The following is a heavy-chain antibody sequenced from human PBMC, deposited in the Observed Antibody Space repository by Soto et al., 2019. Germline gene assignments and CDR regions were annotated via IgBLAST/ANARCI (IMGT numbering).Heavy chain of an antibody. CDR2: TYYRSKWYN. Sequence: PSQTLSLTCAISGDSVSSNSAAWNWIRQSPSRGLEWLGRTYYRSKWYNDYAVSVKSRITINPDTSKNQFSLQLNSVTPEDTAVYYCARDSYYDILTGYYNPYYFDYWGQGTLVTVSS. V-gene: IGHV6-1*01. J-gene: IGHJ4*02. D-gene: IGHD3-9*01. CDR3: ARDSYYDILTGYYNPYYFDY. CDR1: GDSVSSNSAA.